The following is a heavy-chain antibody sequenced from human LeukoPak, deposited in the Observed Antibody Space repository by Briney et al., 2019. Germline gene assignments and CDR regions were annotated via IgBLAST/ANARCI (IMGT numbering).Heavy chain of an antibody. CDR1: GFTFSDYY. Sequence: GGSLRLSCAASGFTFSDYYMNWIRQAPGKGLEWVSYISSGGGAIYYADSVKGRFTISRDNAKNTLYLQMNSLRAEDTAVYYCARETYDFWSGYPLYGMDVWGQGTTVTVSS. J-gene: IGHJ6*02. V-gene: IGHV3-11*04. D-gene: IGHD3-3*01. CDR3: ARETYDFWSGYPLYGMDV. CDR2: ISSGGGAI.